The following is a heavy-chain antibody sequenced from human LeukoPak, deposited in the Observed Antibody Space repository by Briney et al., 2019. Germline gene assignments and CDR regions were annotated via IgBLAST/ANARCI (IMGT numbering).Heavy chain of an antibody. CDR3: ARGQWEVRGIIITQLDY. Sequence: SSETLSLTCAVYGGSFSGYYWSWIRQPPGKGLEWIGESKHSGGTNHNPSLKSRVTISVDTSKKQFSLTLTSVTAADTAVYYCARGQWEVRGIIITQLDYWGQGSLVTVSS. CDR1: GGSFSGYY. CDR2: SKHSGGT. J-gene: IGHJ4*02. D-gene: IGHD3-10*01. V-gene: IGHV4-34*01.